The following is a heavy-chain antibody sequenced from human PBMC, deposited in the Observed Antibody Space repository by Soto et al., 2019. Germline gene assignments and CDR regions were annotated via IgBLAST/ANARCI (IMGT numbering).Heavy chain of an antibody. D-gene: IGHD6-13*01. CDR1: GFTFSSYG. J-gene: IGHJ6*02. Sequence: QVQLVESGGGVVQPGRSLRLSCAASGFTFSSYGMHWVRQAPGKGLGWVAVMSSDGSNKYYAESVKGRFTISRDNSKNSLYLQMNSLRAEDTAVYYCAKEIAAAKATNYYSYGLDVWGQGTTVTVSS. V-gene: IGHV3-30*18. CDR2: MSSDGSNK. CDR3: AKEIAAAKATNYYSYGLDV.